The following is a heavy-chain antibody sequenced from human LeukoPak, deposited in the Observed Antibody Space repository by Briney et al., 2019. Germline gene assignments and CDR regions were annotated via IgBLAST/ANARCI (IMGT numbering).Heavy chain of an antibody. CDR2: ISSSSSYI. CDR3: ARGESGSYYFDY. Sequence: GGSLRLSCAASGFTFSRYSMNWVRQAPGKGLEWVSSISSSSSYIYYADSVKGRFTISRDNAKNSLYLQMNSLRAEDTAVYYCARGESGSYYFDYWGQGTLVTVSS. CDR1: GFTFSRYS. D-gene: IGHD1-26*01. J-gene: IGHJ4*02. V-gene: IGHV3-21*01.